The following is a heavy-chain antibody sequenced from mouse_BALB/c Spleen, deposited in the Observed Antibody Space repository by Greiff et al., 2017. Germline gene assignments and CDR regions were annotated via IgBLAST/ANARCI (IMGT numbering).Heavy chain of an antibody. Sequence: QVQLKESGPGLVQPSQSLSITCTVSGFSLTSYGVHWVRQSPGKGLEWLGVIWSGGSTDYNAAFISRLSISKDNSKSQVFFKMNSLQANDTAIYYCARGGYDYDGFAYWGQGTLVTVSA. J-gene: IGHJ3*01. V-gene: IGHV2-2*02. CDR3: ARGGYDYDGFAY. CDR2: IWSGGST. CDR1: GFSLTSYG. D-gene: IGHD2-4*01.